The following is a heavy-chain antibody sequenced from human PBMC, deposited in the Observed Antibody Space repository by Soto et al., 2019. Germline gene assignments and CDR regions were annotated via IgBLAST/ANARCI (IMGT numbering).Heavy chain of an antibody. CDR2: ISASGGST. Sequence: EVQLLEPGGGLVQPGGSLRLSCAASGFTFSSHAMTWVRQAPGKGLEWVSAISASGGSTYYADSVKGRFTISRDNSKNTLWLQMTSLRAEDAAVYYCAKDLNDYVWGSYRSTTADSWGQGTLVTVSS. CDR1: GFTFSSHA. V-gene: IGHV3-23*01. CDR3: AKDLNDYVWGSYRSTTADS. J-gene: IGHJ4*02. D-gene: IGHD3-16*02.